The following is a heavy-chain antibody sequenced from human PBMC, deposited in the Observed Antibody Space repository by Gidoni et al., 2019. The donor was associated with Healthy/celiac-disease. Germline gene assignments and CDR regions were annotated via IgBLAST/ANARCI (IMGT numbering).Heavy chain of an antibody. J-gene: IGHJ4*02. V-gene: IGHV3-11*05. CDR3: ARDLSLLLPGSGYYWGGFDY. Sequence: VKGRFTISRDNAKNSLYLQMNSLRAEDTAVYYCARDLSLLLPGSGYYWGGFDYWGQGTLVTVSS. D-gene: IGHD3-22*01.